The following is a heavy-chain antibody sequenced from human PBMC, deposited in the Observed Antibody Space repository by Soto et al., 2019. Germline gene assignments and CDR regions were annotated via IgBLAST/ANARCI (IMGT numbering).Heavy chain of an antibody. Sequence: GASVKVSCKASGCTFSSYAISWVRQAPGQGLEWMGGIIPIFGTANYAQKFQGRVTITADESTSAAYMELSSLRSEDTAVYYCARDIAVAGSTEDYWGQGTLVTVSS. CDR2: IIPIFGTA. D-gene: IGHD6-19*01. V-gene: IGHV1-69*13. CDR3: ARDIAVAGSTEDY. J-gene: IGHJ4*02. CDR1: GCTFSSYA.